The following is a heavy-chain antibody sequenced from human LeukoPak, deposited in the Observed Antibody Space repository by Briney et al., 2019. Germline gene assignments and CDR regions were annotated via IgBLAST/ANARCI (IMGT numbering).Heavy chain of an antibody. J-gene: IGHJ4*02. CDR1: GGSISAYY. D-gene: IGHD3-9*01. V-gene: IGHV4-4*07. CDR3: AKEAKYYDILIGYYRSFYYFDY. Sequence: SETLSLTCTVSGGSISAYYWSWIRQPAGKGLEWIGRIYISGSTNYNPSLKSRVTISVDTSKNQFSLNLTSVTAADTAVYYCAKEAKYYDILIGYYRSFYYFDYWGQGTLVTVSS. CDR2: IYISGST.